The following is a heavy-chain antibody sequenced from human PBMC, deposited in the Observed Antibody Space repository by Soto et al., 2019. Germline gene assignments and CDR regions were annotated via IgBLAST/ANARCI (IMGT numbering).Heavy chain of an antibody. D-gene: IGHD1-26*01. CDR1: GFTFNTHG. V-gene: IGHV3-74*01. Sequence: EVQLVESGGGVVQPGGSLRLSCTASGFTFNTHGMHWVRQAPGKGLVWVSRIYFDGITTNYADSVKGRLTVSRDNAKNTVYLHVNTLREADASVYYCARGGAMGVDYWGQGTLVTVSS. J-gene: IGHJ4*02. CDR2: IYFDGITT. CDR3: ARGGAMGVDY.